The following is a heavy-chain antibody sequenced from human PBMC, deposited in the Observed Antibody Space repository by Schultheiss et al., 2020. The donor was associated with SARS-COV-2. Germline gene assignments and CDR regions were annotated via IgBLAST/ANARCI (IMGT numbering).Heavy chain of an antibody. CDR1: GGSISSGGYY. J-gene: IGHJ3*02. CDR3: ARGDYDHAFDI. Sequence: SETLSLTCAVSGGSISSGGYYWSWIRQHPGKGLEWIGYIYYSGSTYYNPSLKSRVTISVDTSKNQFSLKLSSVTAADTAVYYCARGDYDHAFDIWGQGTMVTVSS. V-gene: IGHV4-31*11. D-gene: IGHD5-12*01. CDR2: IYYSGST.